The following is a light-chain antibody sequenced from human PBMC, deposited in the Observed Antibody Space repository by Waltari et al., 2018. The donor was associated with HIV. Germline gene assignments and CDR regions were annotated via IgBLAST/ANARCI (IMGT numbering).Light chain of an antibody. Sequence: QSALTQPRSVSGSPGQSVTISCTGTSSDVGAYNYVSWYQQPPSKAPKLMIYDVNNRPAVFPDRFSGSKSGITASLNISGLQAEYESDYYCCSYAGIWGVFGTGTKVTVL. CDR2: DVN. J-gene: IGLJ1*01. V-gene: IGLV2-11*01. CDR3: CSYAGIWGV. CDR1: SSDVGAYNY.